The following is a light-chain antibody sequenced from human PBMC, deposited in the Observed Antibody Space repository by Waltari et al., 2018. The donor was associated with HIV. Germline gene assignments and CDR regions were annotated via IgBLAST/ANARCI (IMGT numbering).Light chain of an antibody. CDR2: RNN. J-gene: IGLJ2*01. CDR1: TSNIGTNY. CDR3: GVWDDNLRGVV. V-gene: IGLV1-47*01. Sequence: SVLTQPPSASGTPGQRVTISCSGSTSNIGTNYGFWYQHLPGTAPKLLIHRNNQRPSGVPDPFSRSTSGTSASLVISGLRSHDEADYYCGVWDDNLRGVVFGGGTKVAVL.